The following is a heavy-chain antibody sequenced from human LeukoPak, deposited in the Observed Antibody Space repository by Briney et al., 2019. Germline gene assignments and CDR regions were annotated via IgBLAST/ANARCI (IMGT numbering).Heavy chain of an antibody. V-gene: IGHV3-33*01. CDR2: VWFDGTNK. Sequence: GGSLRLSCAASGFTFTNYGMHWVRQAPGKGLEWVAVVWFDGTNKYYADSVKGRFTISRDNSKNTVYLQMNSLRAEDTAVYYCATLPGVQHWGQGTLVTVSS. CDR3: ATLPGVQH. J-gene: IGHJ1*01. D-gene: IGHD3-10*01. CDR1: GFTFTNYG.